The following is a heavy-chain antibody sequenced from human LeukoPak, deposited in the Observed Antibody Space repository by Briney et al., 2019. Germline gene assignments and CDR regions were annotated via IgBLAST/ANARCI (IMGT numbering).Heavy chain of an antibody. D-gene: IGHD1-14*01. Sequence: SETLSLTCTVSGGSISSGSHHWGWFRQSPGKGLEWIGSIYYSRTTYYNPSLNSRVTISVVTSKNQFSLKLSSVTAADTAVYYCAGEVLTPFDYWGQGTLVTVSS. J-gene: IGHJ4*02. CDR1: GGSISSGSHH. CDR3: AGEVLTPFDY. CDR2: IYYSRTT. V-gene: IGHV4-39*01.